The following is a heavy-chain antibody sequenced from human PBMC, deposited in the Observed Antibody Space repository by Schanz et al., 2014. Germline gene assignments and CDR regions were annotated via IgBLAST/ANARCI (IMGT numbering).Heavy chain of an antibody. J-gene: IGHJ4*02. CDR1: GGTFSSFA. CDR2: IIPILDIT. Sequence: QVQLVQSGAEVKKPGSSVKVSCKASGGTFSSFAIFWVRQAPGQGLEWMGTIIPILDITNYAQKFQGRVTITEDKYTSTAYMELSNLRSEDTAVYYCARAGQDSSDSSGYATYYFGNWGQGTLVTVSS. D-gene: IGHD3-22*01. CDR3: ARAGQDSSDSSGYATYYFGN. V-gene: IGHV1-69*04.